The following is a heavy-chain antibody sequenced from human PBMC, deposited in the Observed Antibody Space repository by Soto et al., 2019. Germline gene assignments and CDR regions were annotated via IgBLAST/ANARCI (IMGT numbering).Heavy chain of an antibody. J-gene: IGHJ3*02. CDR1: GGTVSTYT. D-gene: IGHD6-13*01. CDR2: IIPMLDVT. Sequence: QVQLLQSGAEVRKPGSSVKVSCKASGGTVSTYTIIWVRQAPGQGLEWMGRIIPMLDVTNTAQSFQGRVTMTADKSTRTAYLELSTLRSDDTAMYFCTLGSWSAETFDIWGRGTMVTVSS. CDR3: TLGSWSAETFDI. V-gene: IGHV1-69*02.